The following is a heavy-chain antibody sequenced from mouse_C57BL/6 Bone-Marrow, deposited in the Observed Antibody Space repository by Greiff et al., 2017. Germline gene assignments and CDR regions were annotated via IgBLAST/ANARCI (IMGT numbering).Heavy chain of an antibody. CDR3: ARGAPDAMDY. CDR2: IYPRSGNT. V-gene: IGHV1-81*01. J-gene: IGHJ4*01. Sequence: VQLQQSGAELARPGASVKLSCKASGYTFTSYGISWVKQRPGQGLEWIGDIYPRSGNTYYNEKFKGKATLTADKSSSTAYMELSSLTSEDSAVYFCARGAPDAMDYWGQGTSVTVSA. CDR1: GYTFTSYG.